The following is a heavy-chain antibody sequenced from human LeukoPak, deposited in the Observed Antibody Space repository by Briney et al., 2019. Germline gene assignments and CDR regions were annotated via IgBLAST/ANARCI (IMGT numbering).Heavy chain of an antibody. CDR1: GFTFSSYS. D-gene: IGHD5-18*01. CDR3: ARDRSYGSFDY. Sequence: GGSLRLSCAASGFTFSSYSMNWVRQAPGEGLEWVSSISSSSSYIYYADSVKGRFTISRDNAKNSLYLQMNSLRAEDTAVYYCARDRSYGSFDYWGQGTLVTVSS. J-gene: IGHJ4*02. CDR2: ISSSSSYI. V-gene: IGHV3-21*01.